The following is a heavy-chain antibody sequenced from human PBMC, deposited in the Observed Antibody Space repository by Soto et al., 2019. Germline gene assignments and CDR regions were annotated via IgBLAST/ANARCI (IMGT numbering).Heavy chain of an antibody. CDR2: ISYDGSNK. D-gene: IGHD6-13*01. CDR3: AREWSPLIAAAGHFDY. CDR1: GFTFSSYA. V-gene: IGHV3-30-3*01. Sequence: GESLKISCAASGFTFSSYAMHWVRQAPGKGLEWVAVISYDGSNKYYADSVKGRFTISRDNSKNTLYLQMNSLRAEDTAVYYCAREWSPLIAAAGHFDYWGQGTLVTVSS. J-gene: IGHJ4*02.